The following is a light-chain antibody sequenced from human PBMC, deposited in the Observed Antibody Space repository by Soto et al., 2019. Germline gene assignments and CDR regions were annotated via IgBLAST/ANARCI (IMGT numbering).Light chain of an antibody. CDR3: QQYYRSCT. CDR1: QSVTDW. CDR2: DAS. Sequence: DIQLTQSPSTLSASVGDRVTITCRAIQSVTDWLAWYQQKPGKAPKLLIYDASSLQSGVPSRFSGSGSGTEFSLTISSLQPDDFATYYCQQYYRSCTFGQGTKVELK. V-gene: IGKV1-5*01. J-gene: IGKJ2*02.